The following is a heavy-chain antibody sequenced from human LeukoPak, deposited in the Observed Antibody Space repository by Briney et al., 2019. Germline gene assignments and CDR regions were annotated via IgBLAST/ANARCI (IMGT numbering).Heavy chain of an antibody. Sequence: SETLSLTCAVYGGSFSGYYWSWIRQPPEKGLDWIGEITRTGRINYNPALKGRVTMSLDTSKNQFSLELSSMTAADTAVYYCARVNRDTSGYYHVYFDYWGQGTLVSVSS. CDR2: ITRTGRI. CDR3: ARVNRDTSGYYHVYFDY. J-gene: IGHJ4*02. V-gene: IGHV4-34*01. D-gene: IGHD3-22*01. CDR1: GGSFSGYY.